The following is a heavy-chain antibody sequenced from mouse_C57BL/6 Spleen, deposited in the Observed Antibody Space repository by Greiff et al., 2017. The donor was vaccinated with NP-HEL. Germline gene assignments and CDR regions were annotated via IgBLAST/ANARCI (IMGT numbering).Heavy chain of an antibody. J-gene: IGHJ3*01. D-gene: IGHD1-1*01. CDR2: INPNNGGT. CDR1: SYTFTSYW. V-gene: IGHV1-53*01. CDR3: AVYFT. Sequence: QVQLQQPGAELVMPGATVKLSCKASSYTFTSYWMHWVKQRPGQGLEWIGDINPNNGGTSYNQKFKGKATLTVDKSSSTAYMELRSLTSEDSAVYYCAVYFTWGQGTLVTVSA.